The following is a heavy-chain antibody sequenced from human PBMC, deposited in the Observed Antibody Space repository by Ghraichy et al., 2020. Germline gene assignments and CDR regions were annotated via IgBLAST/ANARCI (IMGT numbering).Heavy chain of an antibody. CDR2: IRYDGSNK. J-gene: IGHJ4*02. Sequence: LSLTCAASGFTFSSYGMHWVRQAPGKGLEWVAFIRYDGSNKYYADSVKGRFTISRDNSKNTLYLQMNSLRAEDTAVYYCARPNLPWLDGRDYLWGQGTLVTVSS. V-gene: IGHV3-30*02. CDR3: ARPNLPWLDGRDYL. D-gene: IGHD6-19*01. CDR1: GFTFSSYG.